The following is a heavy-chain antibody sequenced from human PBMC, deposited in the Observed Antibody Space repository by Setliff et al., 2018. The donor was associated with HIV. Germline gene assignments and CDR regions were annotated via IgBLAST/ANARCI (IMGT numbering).Heavy chain of an antibody. D-gene: IGHD3-10*01. J-gene: IGHJ4*02. CDR2: IKQDGSEK. V-gene: IGHV3-7*01. Sequence: SLRLSCAASGFTFSNYWMTWVRQAPGKGLEWVANIKQDGSEKYYVDSVKGRFTISRDNAKNSLYLQMNSLRAEDTAVYYCARDQSLSYGSGSRKFDCWGQGTLVT. CDR1: GFTFSNYW. CDR3: ARDQSLSYGSGSRKFDC.